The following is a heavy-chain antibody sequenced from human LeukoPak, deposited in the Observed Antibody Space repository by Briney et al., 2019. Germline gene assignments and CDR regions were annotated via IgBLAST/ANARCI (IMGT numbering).Heavy chain of an antibody. V-gene: IGHV1-2*02. J-gene: IGHJ6*03. D-gene: IGHD3-3*01. CDR1: VYTFTGYY. CDR3: ARDRNRITIFGVVNCYMDV. CDR2: INPNSGGT. Sequence: ASVKVSCKASVYTFTGYYMHWVRQAPGQGLEWMGWINPNSGGTNYAQKFQGRVTMTRDTSISTAYMELSRLRSDDTAVYYCARDRNRITIFGVVNCYMDVWGKGTTVTVSS.